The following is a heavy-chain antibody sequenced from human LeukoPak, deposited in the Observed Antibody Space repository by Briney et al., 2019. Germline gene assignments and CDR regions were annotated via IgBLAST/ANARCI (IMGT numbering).Heavy chain of an antibody. J-gene: IGHJ4*02. Sequence: ASVKVSCKASGYTFTGFYFHWARQAPGQGLEWVGCIHPNSDGATYAQRFQGRVTMTRDTSISTAYMELDRLRSDDTAVYYCAREGVGNNKNFDYWGQGTLVTVSS. CDR2: IHPNSDGA. CDR1: GYTFTGFY. D-gene: IGHD1-26*01. V-gene: IGHV1-2*02. CDR3: AREGVGNNKNFDY.